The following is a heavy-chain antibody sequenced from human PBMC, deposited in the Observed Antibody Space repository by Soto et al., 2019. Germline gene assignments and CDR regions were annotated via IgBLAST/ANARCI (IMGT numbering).Heavy chain of an antibody. V-gene: IGHV3-23*01. CDR3: ARAGHSSGWFY. D-gene: IGHD6-19*01. CDR1: GFACSSYA. CDR2: ISGSGGST. Sequence: GGELRLYCAASGFACSSYAMSWVRQAPGKGLEWVSAISGSGGSTYYADSVKGRFTISRDNSKNTLYLQMNSLRAEDTAVYYCARAGHSSGWFYWGQGTLVTVSS. J-gene: IGHJ4*02.